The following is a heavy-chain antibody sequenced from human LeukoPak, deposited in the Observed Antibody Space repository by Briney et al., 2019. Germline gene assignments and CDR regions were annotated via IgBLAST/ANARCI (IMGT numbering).Heavy chain of an antibody. V-gene: IGHV3-48*03. D-gene: IGHD5-24*01. CDR3: ARRSGRRYEY. J-gene: IGHJ4*02. CDR1: GFTFSSYE. Sequence: PGGSLRLSCAASGFTFSSYEMNWVRHAPGRGLEWVSHISGGGESTVYPDAVKGRFTISRDNAKNSLYLQMNSLRVEDMGVYYCARRSGRRYEYWGQGVLVTVSP. CDR2: ISGGGEST.